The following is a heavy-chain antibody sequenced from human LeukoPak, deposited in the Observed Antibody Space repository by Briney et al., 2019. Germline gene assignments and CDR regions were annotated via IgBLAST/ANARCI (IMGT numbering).Heavy chain of an antibody. CDR3: ARTRGVRGVITSPSRYYYYYMDV. CDR1: GGSFSGYY. D-gene: IGHD3-10*01. J-gene: IGHJ6*03. Sequence: SETLSLTCAVYGGSFSGYYWSWIRQPPGKGLEWIGEINHSGSTNYNPSLKSRVTISVDTSKNQFSLKLSSVTAADTAVYYCARTRGVRGVITSPSRYYYYYMDVWGKGTTVTTSS. V-gene: IGHV4-34*01. CDR2: INHSGST.